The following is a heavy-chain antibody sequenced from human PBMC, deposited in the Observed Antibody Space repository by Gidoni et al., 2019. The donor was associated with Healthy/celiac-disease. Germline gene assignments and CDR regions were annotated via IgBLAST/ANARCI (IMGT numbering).Heavy chain of an antibody. D-gene: IGHD2-21*01. J-gene: IGHJ5*02. CDR1: GGSISSSSYY. CDR3: ARGRIPGWFDP. Sequence: QLQLQESGPGLVKPSETLSLTCTVSGGSISSSSYYWGWIRQPPGKGLEWIGSIYYSGSTYYNPSLKRRVTISVDTSKNQFSLKLSSVTAADTAVYYCARGRIPGWFDPWGQGTLVTVSS. CDR2: IYYSGST. V-gene: IGHV4-39*01.